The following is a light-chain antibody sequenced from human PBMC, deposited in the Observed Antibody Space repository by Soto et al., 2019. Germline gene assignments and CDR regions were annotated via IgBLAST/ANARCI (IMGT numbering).Light chain of an antibody. Sequence: DIQLTQSPSFLSASVGDRVTITCRASQGIASYLVWYQQKPGKAPKLLIYAASTLQSGVPSRFSGSGSGTEFTLTISSLKPEDFATYYCQQLNSYPISFGPGTKVDIK. J-gene: IGKJ3*01. CDR3: QQLNSYPIS. V-gene: IGKV1-9*01. CDR2: AAS. CDR1: QGIASY.